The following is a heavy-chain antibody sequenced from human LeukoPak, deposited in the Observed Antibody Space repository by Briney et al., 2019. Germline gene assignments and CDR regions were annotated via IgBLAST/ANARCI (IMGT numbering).Heavy chain of an antibody. D-gene: IGHD3-3*01. V-gene: IGHV4-59*08. J-gene: IGHJ4*02. Sequence: PSETLSLTCTVSGGSISSYYWSWIRQPPGKGLEWIGYIYYSGSTNYNPSLKSRVTISVDTSKNQFSLKLGSVTAADTAVYYCARRSVSWNYFDYWGQGTLVTVSS. CDR2: IYYSGST. CDR3: ARRSVSWNYFDY. CDR1: GGSISSYY.